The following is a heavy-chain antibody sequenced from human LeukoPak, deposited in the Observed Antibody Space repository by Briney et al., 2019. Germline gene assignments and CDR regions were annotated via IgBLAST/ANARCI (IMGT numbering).Heavy chain of an antibody. CDR3: AKDQGGITMIVVDY. J-gene: IGHJ4*02. Sequence: GGSLRLSCAASGFTFSSYAMSWFRQAPGKGLEWVSAISGSGGSTYYADSVKGRFTISRDNSKNTLYLQMNSLRAEDTAVYYCAKDQGGITMIVVDYWGQGTLVTVSS. CDR1: GFTFSSYA. V-gene: IGHV3-23*01. D-gene: IGHD3-22*01. CDR2: ISGSGGST.